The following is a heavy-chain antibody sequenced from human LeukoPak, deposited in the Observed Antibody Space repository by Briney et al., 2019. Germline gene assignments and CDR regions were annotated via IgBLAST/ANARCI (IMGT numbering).Heavy chain of an antibody. Sequence: GGSLRLSSAASGFTFSNYAMSWVRQAPGKGLEWVSSISGTGGSTYYADSVKGRFTISRDNSNNTLFLQMNSLRAEDTAVYYCAKVRTGHYFDYWGQGTLVTVSS. D-gene: IGHD1-1*01. V-gene: IGHV3-23*01. CDR2: ISGTGGST. J-gene: IGHJ4*02. CDR3: AKVRTGHYFDY. CDR1: GFTFSNYA.